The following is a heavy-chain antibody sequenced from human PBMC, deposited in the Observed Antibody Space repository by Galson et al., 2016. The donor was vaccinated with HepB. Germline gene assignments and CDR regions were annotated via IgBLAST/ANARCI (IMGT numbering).Heavy chain of an antibody. V-gene: IGHV4-61*02. CDR3: ATRISPRPFDI. CDR2: IFTYGST. Sequence: TLSLTCSVSGASVSSGGYHWTWIRQSAGKGLEWVGRIFTYGSTNYNPSLRSRATVSLDTSKNQFSLRLDSMTAADSGIHYCATRISPRPFDIWGRGTMVTVSS. J-gene: IGHJ3*02. D-gene: IGHD6-6*01. CDR1: GASVSSGGYH.